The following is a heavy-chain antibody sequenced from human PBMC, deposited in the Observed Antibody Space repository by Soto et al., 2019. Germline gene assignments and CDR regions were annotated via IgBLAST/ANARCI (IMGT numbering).Heavy chain of an antibody. CDR3: ARGTIVLVPAAIRKDYYYGMDV. Sequence: QVQLVQSGAEVKKPGSSVKVSCKASGGTFSSYAISWVRQAPGQGLEWMGGIIPIFGTANYAQKFQGRVTITADESTSTVYLELSSLRSEHTAVYYCARGTIVLVPAAIRKDYYYGMDVSGQGTTVTVSS. CDR1: GGTFSSYA. J-gene: IGHJ6*02. D-gene: IGHD2-2*01. CDR2: IIPIFGTA. V-gene: IGHV1-69*01.